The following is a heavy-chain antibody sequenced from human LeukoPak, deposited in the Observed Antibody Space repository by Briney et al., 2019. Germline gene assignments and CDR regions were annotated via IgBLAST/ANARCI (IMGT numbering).Heavy chain of an antibody. V-gene: IGHV4-4*09. CDR2: IYSSGST. J-gene: IGHJ3*02. CDR1: GGSMSSYY. Sequence: PSETLSLTCTVSGGSMSSYYWSWIRQPPGKGLGWIGYIYSSGSTNYNPSLKSRVAISEDTSKSQFSLKLTSVTAADTAVYYCARHPRASDPFDIWGQGTIVTVSS. CDR3: ARHPRASDPFDI.